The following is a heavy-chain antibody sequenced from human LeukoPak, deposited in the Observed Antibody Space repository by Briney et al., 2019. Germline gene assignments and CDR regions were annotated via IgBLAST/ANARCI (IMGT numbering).Heavy chain of an antibody. CDR1: GFTFSSYG. V-gene: IGHV3-30*02. Sequence: GGSLRLSCAASGFTFSSYGMHWVRQAPGKGLEWVAFIRYDGSNKYYADSVKGRFTISRDNSKNTLYLQMYSLRAEDTAVYYCAKSESSVTTFFDYWGQGTLVTVSS. D-gene: IGHD4-17*01. CDR2: IRYDGSNK. CDR3: AKSESSVTTFFDY. J-gene: IGHJ4*02.